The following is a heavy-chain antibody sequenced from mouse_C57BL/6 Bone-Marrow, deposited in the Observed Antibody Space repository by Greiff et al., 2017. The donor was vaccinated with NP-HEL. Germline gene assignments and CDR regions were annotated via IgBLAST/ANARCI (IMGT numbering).Heavy chain of an antibody. Sequence: QVQLQQPGAELVKPGASVKLPCKASGYTFTTYWMQWVKQRPGQGLEWIGEIDPSDSYTNYNQKFKGKATLTVDTSSRTANMQLSSLTSEDSAVYYCARKAYYGRSYEFAYWGQGTLVTVSA. D-gene: IGHD1-1*01. CDR3: ARKAYYGRSYEFAY. CDR2: IDPSDSYT. V-gene: IGHV1-50*01. J-gene: IGHJ3*01. CDR1: GYTFTTYW.